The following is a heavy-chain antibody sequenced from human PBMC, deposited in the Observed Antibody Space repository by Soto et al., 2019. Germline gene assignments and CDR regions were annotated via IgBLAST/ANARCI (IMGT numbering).Heavy chain of an antibody. V-gene: IGHV3-33*01. Sequence: QVRLVESGGNVVQPGRSLRLSCATSGFNFNYHGMHWVRQAPGKGLEWVAHLWSGGNYAYYAYSVKCRFTISSDQSTNTLYLQMNSLGAEATAVYYCTRDAQQLANYGMDVWGQGTTVTVSS. D-gene: IGHD6-13*01. CDR2: LWSGGNYA. CDR1: GFNFNYHG. J-gene: IGHJ6*02. CDR3: TRDAQQLANYGMDV.